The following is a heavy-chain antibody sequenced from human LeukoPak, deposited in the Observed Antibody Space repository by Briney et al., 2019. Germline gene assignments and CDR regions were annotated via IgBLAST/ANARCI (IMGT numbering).Heavy chain of an antibody. Sequence: SETLSLTCTVSGYSLTSGHFWGWLRQPPGKGLGWIGSIFHTGSTYYNPSLKSRVTFSVDTSKNQFSLRLNSVTAADTALYYCARVRYNWNRDFDYWGQGTLVTVSS. J-gene: IGHJ4*02. CDR3: ARVRYNWNRDFDY. V-gene: IGHV4-38-2*02. CDR2: IFHTGST. CDR1: GYSLTSGHF. D-gene: IGHD1-20*01.